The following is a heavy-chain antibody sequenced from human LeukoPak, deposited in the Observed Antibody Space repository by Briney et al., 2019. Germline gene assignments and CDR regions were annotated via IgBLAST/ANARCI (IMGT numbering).Heavy chain of an antibody. V-gene: IGHV4-59*08. Sequence: SSETLSLTCAVYGGSFSGYYWSWIRQPPGKGLEWIGYIYYSGSTNYNPSLKSRVTISVDTSKNQFSLKLSSVTAADTAVYYCARLSPDYGGNSYGMDVWGQGTTVTVSS. J-gene: IGHJ6*02. D-gene: IGHD4-23*01. CDR3: ARLSPDYGGNSYGMDV. CDR1: GGSFSGYY. CDR2: IYYSGST.